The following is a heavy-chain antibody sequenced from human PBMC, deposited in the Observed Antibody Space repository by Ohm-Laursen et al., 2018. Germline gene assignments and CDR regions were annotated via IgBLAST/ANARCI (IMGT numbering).Heavy chain of an antibody. J-gene: IGHJ6*02. CDR3: AKDGMRQSYYGMDV. D-gene: IGHD2-8*01. Sequence: SLRLSCTASGFTVSSNYMSWVRQAPGKGLEWVSVIYSGGSTYYADSVKGRFTISRDNSKNTLYLQMNSLRAEDTAVYYCAKDGMRQSYYGMDVWGQGTTVTVSS. CDR2: IYSGGST. V-gene: IGHV3-66*01. CDR1: GFTVSSNY.